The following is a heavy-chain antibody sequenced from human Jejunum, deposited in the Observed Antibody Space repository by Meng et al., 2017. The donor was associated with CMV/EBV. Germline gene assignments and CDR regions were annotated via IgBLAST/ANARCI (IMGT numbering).Heavy chain of an antibody. D-gene: IGHD2/OR15-2a*01. CDR1: GLTFNKEE. CDR2: VSHDGVTK. Sequence: GLTFNKEENHWVRRAPGKGLEWVGIVSHDGVTKQYADTVQGRLTISRDNSQNTVVLQMDSLRGEDTAVYYCAAEYRLLNTPYFEYWGQGTVVTVSS. V-gene: IGHV3-30-3*01. CDR3: AAEYRLLNTPYFEY. J-gene: IGHJ4*02.